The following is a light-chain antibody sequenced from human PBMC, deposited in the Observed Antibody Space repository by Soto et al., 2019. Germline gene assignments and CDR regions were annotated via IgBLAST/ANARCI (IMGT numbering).Light chain of an antibody. CDR2: GAS. V-gene: IGKV3-15*01. CDR3: RQYGRSLGFA. Sequence: EIVMTQSPATLSVSPGEGATLSCRASQSASSKLAWYQQKPGQAPRLLIYGASTRATGIPARFSGSGSGTDFTLTISRLEPEDFAVYYCRQYGRSLGFAFGGGTKVDIK. CDR1: QSASSK. J-gene: IGKJ4*01.